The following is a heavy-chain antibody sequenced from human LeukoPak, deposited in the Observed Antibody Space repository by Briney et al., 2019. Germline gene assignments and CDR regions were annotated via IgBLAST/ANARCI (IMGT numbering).Heavy chain of an antibody. CDR3: ARGLQLVPLYYFDY. V-gene: IGHV3-30-3*01. CDR1: GFTFSSYA. J-gene: IGHJ4*02. D-gene: IGHD6-13*01. CDR2: ISYDGSNK. Sequence: GGSLRLSCAASGFTFSSYAMHWVRQAPGKGLEWVAVISYDGSNKYYADSVKGRFTISRDNSKNTLYLQMNSLRAEDTAVYYCARGLQLVPLYYFDYWSQGTLVTVS.